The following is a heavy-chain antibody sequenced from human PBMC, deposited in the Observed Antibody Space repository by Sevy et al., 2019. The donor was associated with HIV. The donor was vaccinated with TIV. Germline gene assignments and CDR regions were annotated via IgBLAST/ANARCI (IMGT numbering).Heavy chain of an antibody. CDR3: ARQVPDRWLQKMGEDYFDY. D-gene: IGHD3-16*01. CDR2: IYFSGNT. CDR1: GGSISTYY. J-gene: IGHJ4*02. Sequence: SETLSLTCTVSGGSISTYYWSWIRQPPGKGLEYIGYIYFSGNTYYNPSLNSRVTISVDTSKNQFSLKLSSVTAADTAVYYCARQVPDRWLQKMGEDYFDYWGQGTLVTVSS. V-gene: IGHV4-59*08.